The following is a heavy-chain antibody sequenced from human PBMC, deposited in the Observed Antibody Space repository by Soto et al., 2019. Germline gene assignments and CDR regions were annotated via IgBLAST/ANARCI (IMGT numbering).Heavy chain of an antibody. Sequence: QVQLQESGPGPVKASETLSLTCTLTGGSTSGNYWSWIRQPAGQGLEWIGRIYSSGRAHYNPSLKGRGTLSVSPNSFSLRLHSVTAADTAVYFCARDFGGNTALDYWYLDLWGRGPLV. CDR3: ARDFGGNTALDYWYLDL. CDR2: IYSSGRA. D-gene: IGHD5-18*01. V-gene: IGHV4-4*07. J-gene: IGHJ2*01. CDR1: GGSTSGNY.